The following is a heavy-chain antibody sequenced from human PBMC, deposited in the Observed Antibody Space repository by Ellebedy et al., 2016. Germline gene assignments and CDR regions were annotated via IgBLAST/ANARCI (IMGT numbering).Heavy chain of an antibody. J-gene: IGHJ4*02. D-gene: IGHD2-15*01. V-gene: IGHV4-59*01. CDR1: GGSISSYY. CDR2: IYYSGST. CDR3: ARGQEVVVAATGYFDY. Sequence: SETLSLXCTVSGGSISSYYWTWIRQPPGKGLDWIGYIYYSGSTNYNPSLKSRVTISVDTSRNQFSLKLTSVTAADTAVYYCARGQEVVVAATGYFDYWGQGTLVTVSS.